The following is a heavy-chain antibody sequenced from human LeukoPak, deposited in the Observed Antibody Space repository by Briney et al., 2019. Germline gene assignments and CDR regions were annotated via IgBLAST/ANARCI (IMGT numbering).Heavy chain of an antibody. Sequence: PGGPLRLSCAASGFTFDDYAMHWVRQAPGKGLEWVSGISWNSGSIGYADSVKGRFTISRDNAKNSLYLQMNSLRAEDMALYYCAKGGPDGDYLLMDVWGKGTTVTVSS. J-gene: IGHJ6*03. D-gene: IGHD4-17*01. CDR3: AKGGPDGDYLLMDV. CDR2: ISWNSGSI. V-gene: IGHV3-9*03. CDR1: GFTFDDYA.